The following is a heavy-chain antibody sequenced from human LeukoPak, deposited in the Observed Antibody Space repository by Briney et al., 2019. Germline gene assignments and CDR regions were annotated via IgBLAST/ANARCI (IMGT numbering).Heavy chain of an antibody. CDR3: ARGSYYDILTGYYWWGAFDI. V-gene: IGHV3-53*01. CDR1: GFTVSSNY. J-gene: IGHJ3*02. D-gene: IGHD3-9*01. CDR2: IYSGGST. Sequence: GGSLGLSCAASGFTVSSNYMSWVRQAPGKGLEWVSVIYSGGSTYYADSVKGRFTISRDNSKNTLYLQMNSLRAEDTAVYYCARGSYYDILTGYYWWGAFDIWGQGTMVTVSS.